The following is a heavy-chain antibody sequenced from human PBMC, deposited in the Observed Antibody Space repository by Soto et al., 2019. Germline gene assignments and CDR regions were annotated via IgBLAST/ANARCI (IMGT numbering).Heavy chain of an antibody. Sequence: QVQLQESGPGLVKPSGTLSLTCAVSGGSISSSNWWSWVRQPPGKGLEWIGEIYHSGSTNYNPSLKSRVTLSVDKSKNQLSLKLSSVTAADTAVYYCATSRPQDYDFWSGYYYLDYWGQGTLVTVSS. CDR1: GGSISSSNW. V-gene: IGHV4-4*02. CDR3: ATSRPQDYDFWSGYYYLDY. J-gene: IGHJ4*02. CDR2: IYHSGST. D-gene: IGHD3-3*01.